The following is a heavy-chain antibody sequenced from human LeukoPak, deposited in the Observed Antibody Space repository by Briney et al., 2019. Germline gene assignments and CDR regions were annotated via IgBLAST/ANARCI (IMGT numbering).Heavy chain of an antibody. CDR1: GFTFDDYA. CDR3: AKDSGAYYYDSSGYYRGTNYFDC. J-gene: IGHJ4*02. Sequence: GRSLRLPCAASGFTFDDYAMHWVRQAPGKGLEWVSGISWNSGSIGYADSVKGRFTISRDNAKNSLYLQMNSLRAEDTALYYCAKDSGAYYYDSSGYYRGTNYFDCWGQGTLVTVSS. V-gene: IGHV3-9*01. D-gene: IGHD3-22*01. CDR2: ISWNSGSI.